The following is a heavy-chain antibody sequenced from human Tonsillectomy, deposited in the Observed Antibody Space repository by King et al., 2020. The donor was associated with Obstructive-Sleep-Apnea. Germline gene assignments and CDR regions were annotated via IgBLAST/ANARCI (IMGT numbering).Heavy chain of an antibody. Sequence: QLQESGPGLVKPSETLSLTCSVFGYSISNGYYWGWIRQPPGRGLEWIGSIYHGGSTYYSPSLKSRVTISLDTSKNQFSLKLTSVTAADTAVYYCAREAYYYGSGNYQYYWGQGTLVTVSS. CDR2: IYHGGST. D-gene: IGHD3-10*01. CDR1: GYSISNGYY. CDR3: AREAYYYGSGNYQYY. V-gene: IGHV4-38-2*02. J-gene: IGHJ4*02.